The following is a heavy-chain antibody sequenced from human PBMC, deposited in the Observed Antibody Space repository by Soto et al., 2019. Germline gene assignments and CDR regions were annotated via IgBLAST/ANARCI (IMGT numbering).Heavy chain of an antibody. CDR3: ASPLGGTGTFDY. CDR2: ISGSSSYI. J-gene: IGHJ4*02. CDR1: GFTFSSYS. D-gene: IGHD1-7*01. Sequence: AGGSLRLSCAASGFTFSSYSMNWVRQAPGKGLEWVSSISGSSSYIYYADSVKGRFTISRDNAKNSLYLQMNSLRAEDTAMYYCASPLGGTGTFDYWGQGTLVTVSS. V-gene: IGHV3-21*01.